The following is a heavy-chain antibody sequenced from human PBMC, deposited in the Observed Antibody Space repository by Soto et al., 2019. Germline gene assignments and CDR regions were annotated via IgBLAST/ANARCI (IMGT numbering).Heavy chain of an antibody. D-gene: IGHD3-3*01. CDR3: ARESPYYDFWSGWHQIDY. CDR1: GGSVSSGSYY. J-gene: IGHJ4*02. Sequence: PSETLSLTCTVSGGSVSSGSYYWSWIRQPPGKGLEWIGYIYYSGSTNYNPSLKSRVTISVDTSKNQFSLKLSSVTAADTAVYYCARESPYYDFWSGWHQIDYWGQGTLVTVSS. V-gene: IGHV4-61*01. CDR2: IYYSGST.